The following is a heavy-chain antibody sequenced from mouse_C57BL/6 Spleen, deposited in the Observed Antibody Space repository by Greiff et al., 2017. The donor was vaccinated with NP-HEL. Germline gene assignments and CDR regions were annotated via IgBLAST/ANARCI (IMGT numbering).Heavy chain of an antibody. V-gene: IGHV5-16*01. CDR3: ARDPYYGSMDY. D-gene: IGHD2-10*01. Sequence: EVKLMESEGGLVQPGSSMKLSCTASGFTFSDYYMAWVRQVPEKGLEWVANINYDGSSTYYLDSLKSRFIISRDNAKNILYLQMSSLKSEDTATYYCARDPYYGSMDYWGQGTSVTVSS. CDR1: GFTFSDYY. J-gene: IGHJ4*01. CDR2: INYDGSST.